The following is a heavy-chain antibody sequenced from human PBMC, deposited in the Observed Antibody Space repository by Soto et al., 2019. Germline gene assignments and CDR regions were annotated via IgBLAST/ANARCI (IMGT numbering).Heavy chain of an antibody. Sequence: QVQLQQGGAGLLKPSETLSLTCAVYDGSFSGYYWSWIRQPPGKGLEWIGDINHSGSTNYNPSLKSRVTISVDTSNNQFSLRLSAVTAADTAVYYCARDLSISAAGTRFYYYMDVWGKGTTVTVSS. CDR2: INHSGST. J-gene: IGHJ6*03. CDR1: DGSFSGYY. D-gene: IGHD6-13*01. V-gene: IGHV4-34*01. CDR3: ARDLSISAAGTRFYYYMDV.